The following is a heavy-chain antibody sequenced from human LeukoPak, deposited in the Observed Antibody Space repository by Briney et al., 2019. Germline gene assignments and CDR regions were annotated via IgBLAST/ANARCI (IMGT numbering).Heavy chain of an antibody. J-gene: IGHJ4*02. CDR2: IIPIFDTP. D-gene: IGHD4-17*01. Sequence: SVKVSCKASGGTFSNYAISWVRQAPGQGREWMGGIIPIFDTPNFAQKFQGRVTITADKSTSTAYMELSRLRSEDTAVYYCARAVQVTTGGLFDYWGQGTLVTVSS. CDR3: ARAVQVTTGGLFDY. V-gene: IGHV1-69*06. CDR1: GGTFSNYA.